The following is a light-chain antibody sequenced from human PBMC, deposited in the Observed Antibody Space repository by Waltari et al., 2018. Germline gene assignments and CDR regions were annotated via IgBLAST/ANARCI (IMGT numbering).Light chain of an antibody. V-gene: IGLV2-11*01. Sequence: QSALTQPRSVSGSPGQSVTFSCTGTSSDIGDYNSVSWYQQHPGKAPKLMIYDVIKRPSGFPDRFAGSKSVNTASLTISGLQAEDEADYYCCSYAGRYTPYVFGTGTKVTVL. CDR3: CSYAGRYTPYV. CDR1: SSDIGDYNS. J-gene: IGLJ1*01. CDR2: DVI.